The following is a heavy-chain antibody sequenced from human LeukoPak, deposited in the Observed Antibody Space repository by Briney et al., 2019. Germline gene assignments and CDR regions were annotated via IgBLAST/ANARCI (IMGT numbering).Heavy chain of an antibody. CDR3: ASEGVSWADY. V-gene: IGHV3-66*01. Sequence: GVSLRLSCAASGFTVSSNYMSWVRQGPGKGLEWVSVIYSGGSTYYADSVKGRFTISRDNSKNTLYLQMNSLRAEDTAVYYCASEGVSWADYWGQGTLVTVSS. D-gene: IGHD6-13*01. CDR2: IYSGGST. CDR1: GFTVSSNY. J-gene: IGHJ4*02.